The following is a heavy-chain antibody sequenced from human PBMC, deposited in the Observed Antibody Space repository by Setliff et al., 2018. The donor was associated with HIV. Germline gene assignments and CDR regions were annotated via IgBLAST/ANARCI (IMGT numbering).Heavy chain of an antibody. CDR3: ARTRSGGSSVYYYYYVDV. CDR2: MNPDSGNT. Sequence: ASVKVSCKASGYTSTSYDINWVRQATGQGLEWMGWMNPDSGNTGSAQNFQGRLTITRNTSISTAYMELVSLGFDDTAVYFCARTRSGGSSVYYYYYVDVWGQGTAVTVSS. V-gene: IGHV1-8*01. J-gene: IGHJ6*03. D-gene: IGHD2-15*01. CDR1: GYTSTSYD.